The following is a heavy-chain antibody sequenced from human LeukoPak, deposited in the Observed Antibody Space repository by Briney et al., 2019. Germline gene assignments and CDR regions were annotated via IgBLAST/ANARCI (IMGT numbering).Heavy chain of an antibody. CDR2: IKSDGSRT. J-gene: IGHJ4*02. D-gene: IGHD3-16*01. CDR3: ATLRDY. V-gene: IGHV3-74*01. Sequence: QAGGSLRLSGTASGFTFSSSLMHWVRQAPGKGLVWVSHIKSDGSRTTYADSVKGRFTISRDNARNTLYLQMNSLRAEDTAIYYCATLRDYWGQGTLVTVSS. CDR1: GFTFSSSL.